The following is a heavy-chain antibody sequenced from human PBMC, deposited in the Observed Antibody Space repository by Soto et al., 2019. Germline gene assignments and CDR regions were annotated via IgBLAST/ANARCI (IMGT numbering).Heavy chain of an antibody. CDR3: ARLRLYGSGSYYNDGSWFDP. CDR1: GYSFTSYW. Sequence: GQALKLSCKGSGYSFTSYWIGWVRQMPVKGLEWMLIIYPGDSDTRYSPSFQGQVTISADKSISTAYLQWSSLKASDTAMYYCARLRLYGSGSYYNDGSWFDPWGQGALVTVSS. D-gene: IGHD3-10*01. J-gene: IGHJ5*02. V-gene: IGHV5-51*01. CDR2: IYPGDSDT.